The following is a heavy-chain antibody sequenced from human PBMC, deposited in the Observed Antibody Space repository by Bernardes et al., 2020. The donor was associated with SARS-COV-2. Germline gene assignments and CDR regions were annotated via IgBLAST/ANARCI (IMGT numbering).Heavy chain of an antibody. CDR2: INGNGDST. CDR3: ARGQVLKWFGELSKYHWYHAMDV. CDR1: GFRFDDYG. J-gene: IGHJ6*02. V-gene: IGHV3-20*04. Sequence: GGSLRLSCASSGFRFDDYGMSWVRLVPGKGLEWVSTINGNGDSTDYADSVRGRFTISRDNDKESLYLQMTSLRAEDTALYYCARGQVLKWFGELSKYHWYHAMDVWGQGTTVTVSS. D-gene: IGHD3-10*01.